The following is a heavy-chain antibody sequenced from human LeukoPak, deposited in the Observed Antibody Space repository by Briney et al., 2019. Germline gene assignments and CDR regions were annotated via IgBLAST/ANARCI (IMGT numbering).Heavy chain of an antibody. CDR3: AKGKVTPPFDY. D-gene: IGHD5-18*01. CDR1: GFTFNTYG. Sequence: GSLRLSCAASGFTFNTYGMIWVRQAPGKGLEWVSYISSSSSTITYADSVKGRFTISRDNVKNSLYLQMNSLRAEDTAVYYCAKGKVTPPFDYRGQGTLVTVSS. CDR2: ISSSSSTI. V-gene: IGHV3-48*01. J-gene: IGHJ4*02.